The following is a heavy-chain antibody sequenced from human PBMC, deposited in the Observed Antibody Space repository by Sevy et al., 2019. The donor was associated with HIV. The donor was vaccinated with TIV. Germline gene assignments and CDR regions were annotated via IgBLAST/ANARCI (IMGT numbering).Heavy chain of an antibody. J-gene: IGHJ4*02. CDR3: AKEGGGYYYDSSGLFDY. D-gene: IGHD3-22*01. V-gene: IGHV3-23*01. Sequence: GGSLRLSCAASGFTFSSYAMSWVRQAPGKGLEWVSAISGSGYLTYYTDSVKGRFTIPRDNSKNTLYLQMNSLRAEDTAVYYCAKEGGGYYYDSSGLFDYWGQGTLVTVSS. CDR2: ISGSGYLT. CDR1: GFTFSSYA.